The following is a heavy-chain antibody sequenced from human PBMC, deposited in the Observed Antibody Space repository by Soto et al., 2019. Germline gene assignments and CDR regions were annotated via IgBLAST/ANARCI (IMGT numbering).Heavy chain of an antibody. CDR2: ISAYNGNT. CDR3: ARRAPPMDV. CDR1: GYTFTSYG. J-gene: IGHJ6*02. Sequence: QVQLVQSGAEVKKPGASVKVSCKASGYTFTSYGISWVRQAPGQGLEWMGWISAYNGNTKYAQKLQGRVTMTTDTTRSTAYMKQRSLRSDDTAVYYCARRAPPMDVWGQGTTVTVSS. V-gene: IGHV1-18*01.